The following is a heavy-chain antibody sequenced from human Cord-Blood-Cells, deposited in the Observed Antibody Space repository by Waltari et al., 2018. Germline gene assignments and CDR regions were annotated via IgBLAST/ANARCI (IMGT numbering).Heavy chain of an antibody. CDR1: GFTFSSYA. D-gene: IGHD6-19*01. V-gene: IGHV3-23*01. CDR2: ISGSGGST. J-gene: IGHJ5*02. CDR3: AKAAGGWYNWFDP. Sequence: EVQLLESGGGLVQPGGSLRLSCAASGFTFSSYAMSWVRQAPGKGLEWVSAISGSGGSTYYADSVKGRFTISGDNAKNRLYLQMNSLRAEDTAVYYCAKAAGGWYNWFDPWGQGTLVTVSS.